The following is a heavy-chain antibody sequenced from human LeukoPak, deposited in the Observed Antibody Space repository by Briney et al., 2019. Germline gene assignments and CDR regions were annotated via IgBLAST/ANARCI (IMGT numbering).Heavy chain of an antibody. Sequence: PGGSLRLSCAASGFTFSTYWMHWVRQAPGKGLVWVSRINSDGSSTDYADSVKGRFTISRDDSKNTLYLQVNSLRAEDTAMYYCARNILFAFDIWGQGTMVTVSS. J-gene: IGHJ3*02. D-gene: IGHD2/OR15-2a*01. CDR2: INSDGSST. CDR1: GFTFSTYW. V-gene: IGHV3-74*01. CDR3: ARNILFAFDI.